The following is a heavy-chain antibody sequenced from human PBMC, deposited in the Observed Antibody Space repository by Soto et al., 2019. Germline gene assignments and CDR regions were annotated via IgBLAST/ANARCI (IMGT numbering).Heavy chain of an antibody. CDR2: INSDGSST. CDR3: ARVGRTNYYGSGSYYNHYYYGMDV. Sequence: PGGSLRLSCAASGFTFSSYWMHWVRQAPGKGLVWVSRINSDGSSTSYADSVKGRFTISRDNAKNTLYLQMNSLRAEDTAVYYCARVGRTNYYGSGSYYNHYYYGMDVWGQGTTVTVSS. V-gene: IGHV3-74*01. D-gene: IGHD3-10*01. J-gene: IGHJ6*02. CDR1: GFTFSSYW.